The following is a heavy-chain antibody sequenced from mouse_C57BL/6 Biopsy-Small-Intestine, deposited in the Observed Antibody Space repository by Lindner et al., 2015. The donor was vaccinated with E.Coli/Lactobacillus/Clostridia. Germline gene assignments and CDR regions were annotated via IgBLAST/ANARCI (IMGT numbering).Heavy chain of an antibody. V-gene: IGHV1-54*01. CDR2: INPGSGGT. CDR1: GYAFTNYL. CDR3: AREGLGAMDY. Sequence: VQLQESGGEVIRPGTSVKVSCEASGYAFTNYLIEWIKQRPGQGLEWIGMINPGSGGTDYNEKFRGKATLTADKSSSTAYLQLSSLTSEDSAVYFCAREGLGAMDYWGQGTSVTVSS. J-gene: IGHJ4*01.